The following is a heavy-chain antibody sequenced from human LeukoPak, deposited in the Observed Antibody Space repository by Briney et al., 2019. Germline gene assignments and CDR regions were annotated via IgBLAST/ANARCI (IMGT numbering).Heavy chain of an antibody. CDR2: IIPIFGTA. J-gene: IGHJ4*02. CDR1: GYTFTSYG. CDR3: ARDSLFPMDY. Sequence: SVKVSCKASGYTFTSYGISWVRQAPGQGLEWMGGIIPIFGTANYAQKFQGRVTITTDESTSTAYMELSSLRSEDTAVYYCARDSLFPMDYWGQGTLVTVSS. V-gene: IGHV1-69*05.